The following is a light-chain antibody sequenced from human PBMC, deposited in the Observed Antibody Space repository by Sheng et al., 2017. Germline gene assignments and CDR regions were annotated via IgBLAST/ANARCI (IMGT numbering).Light chain of an antibody. J-gene: IGKJ2*01. CDR2: DAS. V-gene: IGKV3D-20*01. CDR1: QSVRSSY. Sequence: EIVLTQSPATLSLSPGERATLSCGASQSVRSSYLAWFQQKPGLAPRLLIYDASSRAAGIPDRFSGSGSGTDFALTISRLEPEDSAVYYCQQYGSSPWTFGRGDQAGDQT. CDR3: QQYGSSPWT.